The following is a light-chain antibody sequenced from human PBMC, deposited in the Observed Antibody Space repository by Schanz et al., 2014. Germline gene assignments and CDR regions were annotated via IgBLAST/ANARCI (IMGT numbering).Light chain of an antibody. V-gene: IGLV2-14*02. CDR3: SSYTTSTTYV. CDR2: EGS. CDR1: SSDVGSYNL. J-gene: IGLJ1*01. Sequence: QSALTQPASVSGSPGQSITISCTGTSSDVGSYNLVSWYQQHPGKAPKLMIYEGSKRPSGVSNRFSGSKSGNTASLTISGLQTEDEAHYYCSSYTTSTTYVFGTGTKLTVL.